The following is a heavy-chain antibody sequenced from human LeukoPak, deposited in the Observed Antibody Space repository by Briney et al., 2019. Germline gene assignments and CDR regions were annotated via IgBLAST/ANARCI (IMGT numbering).Heavy chain of an antibody. CDR1: GVSISGYY. CDR3: ARGREWEPKVFDY. V-gene: IGHV4-59*01. D-gene: IGHD1-26*01. J-gene: IGHJ4*02. Sequence: KPSETLSFTGTVSGVSISGYYWSWIRQPPGKGLEWIGYIYYSGSTNYNPSLKSRVTISVDTSKNQFSLKLSSVTAADTAVYYCARGREWEPKVFDYWGQGTLVTVSS. CDR2: IYYSGST.